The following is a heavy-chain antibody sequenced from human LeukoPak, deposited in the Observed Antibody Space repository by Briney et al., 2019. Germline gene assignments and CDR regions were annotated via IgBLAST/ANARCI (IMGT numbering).Heavy chain of an antibody. CDR3: ARDVSAAGGIDY. CDR2: ISSSSSYT. Sequence: AGGSLRLSCAASGFTFSDYYMSWIRQAPGKGLEWVSYISSSSSYTNYADSVKGRFTISRDNAKNLLYLQMNSLRAEDTAVYYCARDVSAAGGIDYWGQGTLVTVSS. V-gene: IGHV3-11*05. D-gene: IGHD6-13*01. J-gene: IGHJ4*02. CDR1: GFTFSDYY.